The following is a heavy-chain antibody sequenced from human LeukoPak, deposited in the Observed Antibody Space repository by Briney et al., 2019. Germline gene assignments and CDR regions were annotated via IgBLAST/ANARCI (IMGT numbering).Heavy chain of an antibody. Sequence: SETLSLTCAVYGGSFSGYYWSWIRQPPGKGLEWIGEINHSGSTNYNPSLKSRVTISVDTSKNQFSLKLSSVTAADTAVYYCARVQRWLQSIDYRGQGTLVTVSS. D-gene: IGHD5-24*01. CDR1: GGSFSGYY. CDR2: INHSGST. CDR3: ARVQRWLQSIDY. J-gene: IGHJ4*02. V-gene: IGHV4-34*01.